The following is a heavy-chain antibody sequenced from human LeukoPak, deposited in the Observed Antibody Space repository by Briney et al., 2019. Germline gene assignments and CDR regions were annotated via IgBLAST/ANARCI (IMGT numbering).Heavy chain of an antibody. Sequence: GGSLRLSCAASGFTFSSYSMNWVRQAPGKGLEWVSSISPSSTYIYFEDSVKGRFSISRDNAKNSLYLQMNSLRAEDTAVYYCARDGSGRERGSGWYSAMDVWGQGTTVTVSS. CDR2: ISPSSTYI. V-gene: IGHV3-21*01. CDR3: ARDGSGRERGSGWYSAMDV. CDR1: GFTFSSYS. J-gene: IGHJ6*02. D-gene: IGHD6-19*01.